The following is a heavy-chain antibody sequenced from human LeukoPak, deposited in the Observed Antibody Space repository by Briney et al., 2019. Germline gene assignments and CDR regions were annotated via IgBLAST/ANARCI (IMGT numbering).Heavy chain of an antibody. CDR2: ISAYNGNT. CDR1: GYTFTSYG. V-gene: IGHV1-18*01. Sequence: ASVKVSCKASGYTFTSYGISWVRQAPGQGLEWMGWISAYNGNTNYAQKLQGRVTMTTDTSTSTAYMELRSLRSDDTAVYYCARAAVLRYFDWPSTSSVYMDVWGKGTTVTISS. CDR3: ARAAVLRYFDWPSTSSVYMDV. J-gene: IGHJ6*03. D-gene: IGHD3-9*01.